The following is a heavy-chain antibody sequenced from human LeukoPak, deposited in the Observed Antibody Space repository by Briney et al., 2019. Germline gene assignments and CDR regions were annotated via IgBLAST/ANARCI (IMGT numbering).Heavy chain of an antibody. Sequence: SVKVSCKASGGTFSSYAISWVRQAPGQGLEWMGRIIPILGIANYAQKFQGRVTITADKSTSTAYMELSSLRSEDTAVYYCARAPPGDYCSSTSCYIRGYYYYYGMDVWGQGTTVTVSS. CDR3: ARAPPGDYCSSTSCYIRGYYYYYGMDV. J-gene: IGHJ6*02. V-gene: IGHV1-69*04. CDR2: IIPILGIA. CDR1: GGTFSSYA. D-gene: IGHD2-2*02.